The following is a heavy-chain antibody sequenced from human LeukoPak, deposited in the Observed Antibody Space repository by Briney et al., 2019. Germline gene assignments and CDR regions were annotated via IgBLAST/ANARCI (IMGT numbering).Heavy chain of an antibody. D-gene: IGHD6-13*01. CDR2: IYSGGST. V-gene: IGHV3-66*02. CDR1: GFTVSSNY. Sequence: PGGSLRLSCAASGFTVSSNYMSWVRQAPGRGLEWVSVIYSGGSTYYADSVKGRFTISRDNSKNTLYLQMNSLRAEDTAVYYCARESGIAAAAGWGGYYYYYYMDVWGKGTTVTVSS. J-gene: IGHJ6*03. CDR3: ARESGIAAAAGWGGYYYYYYMDV.